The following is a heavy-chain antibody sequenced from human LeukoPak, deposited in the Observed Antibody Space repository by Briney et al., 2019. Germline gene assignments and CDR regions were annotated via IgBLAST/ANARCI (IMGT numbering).Heavy chain of an antibody. CDR2: IYHSGST. D-gene: IGHD4-23*01. J-gene: IGHJ6*02. V-gene: IGHV4-4*02. CDR1: GGSISSSNW. CDR3: ARGVTVAYYYYGMDV. Sequence: PSETLSLTCAVSGGSISSSNWWSWVRQPPGKGLEWIGEIYHSGSTNYNPSLKSRVTISVDKSKNQFSLKLSSVTAADTAVYYCARGVTVAYYYYGMDVWGQGTTVTVSS.